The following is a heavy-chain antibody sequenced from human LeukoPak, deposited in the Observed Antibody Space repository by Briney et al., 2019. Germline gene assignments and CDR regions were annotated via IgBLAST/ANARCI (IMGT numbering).Heavy chain of an antibody. CDR1: GFTFDDYA. D-gene: IGHD1/OR15-1a*01. CDR3: ARAGGTTTRNYYFDY. J-gene: IGHJ4*02. V-gene: IGHV3-43*02. Sequence: PGGSLRLSCAASGFTFDDYAIHWARHAPGKGLDWVCLISGDGGSTYYADSVKGRFTISRDNSKNTLYLQMNSLRAEDTAVYYCARAGGTTTRNYYFDYWGQGTLVTVSS. CDR2: ISGDGGST.